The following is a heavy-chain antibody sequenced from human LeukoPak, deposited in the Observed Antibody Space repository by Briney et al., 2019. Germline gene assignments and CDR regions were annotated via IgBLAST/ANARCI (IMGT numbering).Heavy chain of an antibody. CDR1: GGSISSYY. CDR3: ARAAEDGYNGVDVTDAYGMDV. CDR2: IYYSGST. V-gene: IGHV4-59*01. D-gene: IGHD5-24*01. J-gene: IGHJ6*02. Sequence: SETLSLTCTVSGGSISSYYWSWIRQPPGKGLEWIGYIYYSGSTNYNPSLKSRVAISVDTSKNQFSLKLSSVTAADTAVYYCARAAEDGYNGVDVTDAYGMDVWGQGTTVTVSS.